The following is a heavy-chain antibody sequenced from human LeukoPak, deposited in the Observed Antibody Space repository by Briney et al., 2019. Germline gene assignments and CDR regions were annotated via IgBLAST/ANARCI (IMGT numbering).Heavy chain of an antibody. CDR1: GFTFSSYA. CDR2: IYYSGST. Sequence: GSLRLSCAASGFTFSSYAMSWVRQAPGKGLEWIGSIYYSGSTNYNPSLKSRVTISVDTSKNQFSLKLSSVTAADTAVYYCARGHESYYYDSSGYSVFDYWGQGTLVTVSS. D-gene: IGHD3-22*01. V-gene: IGHV4-34*01. CDR3: ARGHESYYYDSSGYSVFDY. J-gene: IGHJ4*02.